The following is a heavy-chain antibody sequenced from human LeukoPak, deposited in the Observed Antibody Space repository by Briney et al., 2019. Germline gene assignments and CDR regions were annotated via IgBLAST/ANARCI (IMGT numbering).Heavy chain of an antibody. CDR2: INPKSGGT. CDR3: ARDSVATIGGQGCDP. V-gene: IGHV1-2*02. D-gene: IGHD5-12*01. J-gene: IGHJ5*02. Sequence: GASVKVSCKASGYTLTDYYIHWVRQAPGQGLEWMGWINPKSGGTNYIQKSQGRVTMTRDTSISTVYMELSRLRSDDTAVYYCARDSVATIGGQGCDPWGQGTLVTVSS. CDR1: GYTLTDYY.